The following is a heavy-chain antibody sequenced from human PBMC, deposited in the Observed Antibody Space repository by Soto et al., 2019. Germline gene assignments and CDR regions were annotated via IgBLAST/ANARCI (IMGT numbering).Heavy chain of an antibody. D-gene: IGHD2-2*01. CDR2: INPNSGGT. Sequence: GASVKVSCKASGYTSTGYYMHWVRQAPGQGLEWMGWINPNSGGTNYAQKFQGRVTMTRDTSISTAYMELSRLRSDDTAVYYCARDLEPAAIEEDWFDPWGQGTLVTVSS. V-gene: IGHV1-2*02. CDR1: GYTSTGYY. CDR3: ARDLEPAAIEEDWFDP. J-gene: IGHJ5*02.